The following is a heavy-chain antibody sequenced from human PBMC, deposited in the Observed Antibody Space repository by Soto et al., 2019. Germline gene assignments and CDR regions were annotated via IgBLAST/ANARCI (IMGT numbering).Heavy chain of an antibody. Sequence: SETLSLTCTVSGGSISSGDYYWSWIRQPPGKGLEWIGYIYYSGSTYYNPSLKSRVTISVDTSKNQFSLKLSSVTAADTAVYYCARDCDYDSSYGWIDPSGQGTLVTVST. CDR3: ARDCDYDSSYGWIDP. CDR2: IYYSGST. V-gene: IGHV4-30-4*01. D-gene: IGHD3-22*01. CDR1: GGSISSGDYY. J-gene: IGHJ5*02.